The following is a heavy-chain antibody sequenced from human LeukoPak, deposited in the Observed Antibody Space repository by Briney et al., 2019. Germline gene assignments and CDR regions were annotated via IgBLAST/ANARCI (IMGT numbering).Heavy chain of an antibody. CDR3: ATRRGGPYPYYFDH. J-gene: IGHJ4*02. D-gene: IGHD2-15*01. CDR1: GDSFSGYY. Sequence: SETLSRTCAVYGDSFSGYYWSWIRQSPGTGLEWIGEVNDRGTTNYNPDLKSRVTISVVTSSNQFSLRLTSVTAADTAIYFCATRRGGPYPYYFDHWDQGALVTVSS. V-gene: IGHV4-34*01. CDR2: VNDRGTT.